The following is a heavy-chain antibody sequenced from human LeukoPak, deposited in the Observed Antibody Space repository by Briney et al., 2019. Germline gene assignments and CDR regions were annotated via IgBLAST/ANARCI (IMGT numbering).Heavy chain of an antibody. J-gene: IGHJ4*02. V-gene: IGHV3-48*02. D-gene: IGHD1-26*01. CDR1: EFTFSSYS. Sequence: GGSLRLSCAASEFTFSSYSMNWVRQAPGKGLEWVSHITASGTAMFYADSVKGRFIISRDNAKNSLYLQMNSLRDEDTAVYYCASSGSYRFDYWGQGTLVTVSS. CDR2: ITASGTAM. CDR3: ASSGSYRFDY.